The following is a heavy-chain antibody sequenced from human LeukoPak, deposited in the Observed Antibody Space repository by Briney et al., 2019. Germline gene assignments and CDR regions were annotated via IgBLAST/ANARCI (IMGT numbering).Heavy chain of an antibody. CDR3: ARISAAGIYNWFGP. D-gene: IGHD6-13*01. CDR1: GNSVSSNSAA. J-gene: IGHJ5*02. CDR2: TYYKSKWYN. V-gene: IGHV6-1*01. Sequence: SQTLSLTCVISGNSVSSNSAAWIWIRQSPSRGLEWLGRTYYKSKWYNDYAVSVRGRITINSDTSKNQFSLHLNSVTPEDTAVYYCARISAAGIYNWFGPWGQGTLVTVSS.